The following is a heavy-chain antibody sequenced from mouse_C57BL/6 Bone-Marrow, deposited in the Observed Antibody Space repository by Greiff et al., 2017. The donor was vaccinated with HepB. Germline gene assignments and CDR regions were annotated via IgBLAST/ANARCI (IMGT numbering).Heavy chain of an antibody. CDR2: IYPGDGDT. D-gene: IGHD3-1*01. V-gene: IGHV1-82*01. CDR1: GYAFGSSW. J-gene: IGHJ2*01. Sequence: VQLQQSGPELVKPGASVKISCKASGYAFGSSWMNWVKQRPGKGLEWIGRIYPGDGDTNYNGKFKGKATLTADKSSSTAYMQLSSLTSEDSAVYFCARELADYWGQGTTLTVSS. CDR3: ARELADY.